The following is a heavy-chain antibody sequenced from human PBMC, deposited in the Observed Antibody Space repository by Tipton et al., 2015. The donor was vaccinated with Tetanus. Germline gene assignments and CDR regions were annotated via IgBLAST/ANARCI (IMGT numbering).Heavy chain of an antibody. J-gene: IGHJ6*02. CDR3: ARDRGDYIYYGMDV. CDR2: IDPNSGGT. Sequence: QVQLVQSGAEVKKPGASVKVSCKASGYTFTGYYIYWVRQAPGQVLERMGWIDPNSGGTVYAQKFQGRVTMTMDTSISTAYMGLRSLRSDGPAVYYCARDRGDYIYYGMDVWGPGTTVSVS. CDR1: GYTFTGYY. D-gene: IGHD3-22*01. V-gene: IGHV1-2*02.